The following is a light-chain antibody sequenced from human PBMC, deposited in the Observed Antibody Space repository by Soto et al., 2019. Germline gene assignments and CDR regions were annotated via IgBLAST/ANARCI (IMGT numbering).Light chain of an antibody. CDR2: DVS. J-gene: IGLJ2*01. CDR3: SSYTSSSTLG. CDR1: SSDVGGYNY. V-gene: IGLV2-14*01. Sequence: QSALTQPASVSGSPGQSITNSCTGTSSDVGGYNYVSWYQQHPGKAPKLMIYDVSNRPSGVSNRFSGSKSGNTASLTISGLQAEDEADYYCSSYTSSSTLGFGGGTKLTVL.